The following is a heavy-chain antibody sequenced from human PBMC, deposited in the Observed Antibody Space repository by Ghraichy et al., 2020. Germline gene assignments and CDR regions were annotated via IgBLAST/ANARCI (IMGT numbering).Heavy chain of an antibody. J-gene: IGHJ5*02. Sequence: SETLSLTCTVSGGSISSSSYYWGWIRQPPGKGLEWIGSIYYSGSTYYNPSLKSRVTISVDTSKNQFSLKLSSVTAADTAVYYCARQGQLVNWFDPWGQGTLVTVSS. CDR2: IYYSGST. V-gene: IGHV4-39*01. CDR3: ARQGQLVNWFDP. CDR1: GGSISSSSYY. D-gene: IGHD6-13*01.